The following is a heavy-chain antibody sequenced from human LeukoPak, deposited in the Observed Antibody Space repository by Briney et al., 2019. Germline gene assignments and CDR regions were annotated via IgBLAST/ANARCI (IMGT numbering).Heavy chain of an antibody. CDR3: ARLRWLQLGYFDY. Sequence: SETLSLTCTVSGGSLSSSSYYWGWIRQPPGKGLEWIGSIYYSGSTYYNPSLKSRVTISVDTSKNQVSLKLTSVTAADTAVYYCARLRWLQLGYFDYWGQGTLVTVSS. CDR2: IYYSGST. CDR1: GGSLSSSSYY. J-gene: IGHJ4*02. V-gene: IGHV4-39*01. D-gene: IGHD5-24*01.